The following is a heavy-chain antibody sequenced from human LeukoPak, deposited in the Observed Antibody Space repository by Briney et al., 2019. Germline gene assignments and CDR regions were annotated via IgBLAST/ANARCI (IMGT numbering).Heavy chain of an antibody. Sequence: GGSLRLSCAASGFTFSNAWMSWVRQAPGKGLEWVGRFKSKVDGGTTDYAAPVKGRFTISRDDSKNTLYLQMNSLKTEDTAVYYCTTALSITIFGVIIMPFDNWGQGTLVTVSS. CDR3: TTALSITIFGVIIMPFDN. D-gene: IGHD3-3*01. CDR1: GFTFSNAW. V-gene: IGHV3-15*01. J-gene: IGHJ4*02. CDR2: FKSKVDGGTT.